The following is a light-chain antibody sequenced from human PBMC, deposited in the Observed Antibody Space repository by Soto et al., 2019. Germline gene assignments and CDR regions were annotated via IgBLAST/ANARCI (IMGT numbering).Light chain of an antibody. CDR2: DVS. CDR1: SSDIGGYKF. Sequence: QSALTQPASVSGSPGQSITISCIGTSSDIGGYKFVSWYQQHPGKAPKLLIYDVSDRPAGISNRFSGSKSGYTASLTISGLQAEDEADYYCNAYRSSDTLVFGTGTKVTVL. J-gene: IGLJ1*01. CDR3: NAYRSSDTLV. V-gene: IGLV2-14*01.